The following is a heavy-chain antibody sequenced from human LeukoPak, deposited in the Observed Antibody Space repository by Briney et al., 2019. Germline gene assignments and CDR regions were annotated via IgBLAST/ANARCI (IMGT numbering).Heavy chain of an antibody. D-gene: IGHD4-17*01. J-gene: IGHJ4*02. CDR1: GFTFDDYG. V-gene: IGHV3-20*04. CDR3: ARDIKNGGTVYYFDY. Sequence: GGSLRLSCAASGFTFDDYGMSWVRQAPGKGLEWVSGINWNGGSTGYADSVKGRFTIPRDNAKNSLYLQMNSLRAEDTALYYCARDIKNGGTVYYFDYWGQGTLVTVSS. CDR2: INWNGGST.